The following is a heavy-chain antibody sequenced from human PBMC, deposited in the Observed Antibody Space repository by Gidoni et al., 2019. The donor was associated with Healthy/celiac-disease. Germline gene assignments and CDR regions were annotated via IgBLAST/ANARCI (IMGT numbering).Heavy chain of an antibody. CDR1: GYSFTSYW. J-gene: IGHJ3*02. V-gene: IGHV5-51*03. Sequence: EVQLVQSGAEVKKPGESLKISCKGSGYSFTSYWIGWVRQMPGKGLDWMGIIYPGDADTRYSPSFQGQVTISADKSISTAYLQWSSLKASDTAMYYCARLGHSGRNPRAFDIWGQGTMVTVSS. CDR3: ARLGHSGRNPRAFDI. CDR2: IYPGDADT. D-gene: IGHD1-26*01.